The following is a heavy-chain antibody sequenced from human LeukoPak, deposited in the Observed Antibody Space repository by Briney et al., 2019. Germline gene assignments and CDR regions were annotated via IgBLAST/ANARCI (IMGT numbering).Heavy chain of an antibody. CDR1: GFTFSHYY. J-gene: IGHJ3*02. CDR2: ISDSGSSV. CDR3: ARVVYCSGGNCQIFAFDI. D-gene: IGHD2-15*01. Sequence: GGSLRLSCAASGFTFSHYYMSWIRQAPGKGLEWVSYISDSGSSVFYADSVKGRFTISRDNAKNSLYLQMNSLRAEDTAVYYCARVVYCSGGNCQIFAFDIWGQGTLVTVSS. V-gene: IGHV3-11*01.